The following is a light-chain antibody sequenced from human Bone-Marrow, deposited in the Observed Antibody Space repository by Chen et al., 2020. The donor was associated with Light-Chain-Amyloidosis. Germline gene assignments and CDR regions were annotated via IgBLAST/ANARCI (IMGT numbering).Light chain of an antibody. J-gene: IGLJ2*01. CDR2: RDT. Sequence: SYDLTPPPPVSVSPGQTARITCSGDDLPTKYAYWYQQKPGQAPVLVIHRDTERPSGISEGFSGSSSGTTATLTISGVQAEDEADYHCQSADSSGTYEVIFGGGTKLTVL. V-gene: IGLV3-25*03. CDR1: DLPTKY. CDR3: QSADSSGTYEVI.